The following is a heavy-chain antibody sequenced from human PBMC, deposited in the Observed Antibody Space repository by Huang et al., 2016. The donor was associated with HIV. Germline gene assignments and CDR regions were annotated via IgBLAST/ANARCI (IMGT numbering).Heavy chain of an antibody. J-gene: IGHJ4*02. Sequence: EVQLVQSEAEVKQPGESLKISCRGSGYSFTNYWIGWVRQRPGEGLEWMGVIYPADSDTRYSPSFQGQVTFSADKSTRTAYLQWSSLQASDTAIYYCARSEVLVTAVPFDHWGQGTLVTVSS. V-gene: IGHV5-51*03. CDR2: IYPADSDT. CDR3: ARSEVLVTAVPFDH. CDR1: GYSFTNYW. D-gene: IGHD2-21*02.